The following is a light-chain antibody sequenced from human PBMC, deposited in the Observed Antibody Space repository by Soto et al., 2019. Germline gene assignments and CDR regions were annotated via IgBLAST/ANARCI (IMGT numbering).Light chain of an antibody. Sequence: EVVLTQSPVTLSLSPGERVALSCRASQSVRGSYLAWYQQKPGQAPRLLIYEASRRAPGIPDRFSGSGSGTDFILTINKLEPEDLALYFCQQYASSPHTFGQGTKLEMK. J-gene: IGKJ2*01. V-gene: IGKV3-20*01. CDR2: EAS. CDR1: QSVRGSY. CDR3: QQYASSPHT.